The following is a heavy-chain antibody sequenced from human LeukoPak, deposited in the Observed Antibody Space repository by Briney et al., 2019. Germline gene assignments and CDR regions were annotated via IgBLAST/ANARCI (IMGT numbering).Heavy chain of an antibody. J-gene: IGHJ4*02. V-gene: IGHV1-46*01. CDR3: ARVGDGSGYYYASMDY. Sequence: GSSVKVSCKASGGTFSSYAISWVRQAPGQGLEWMGIINPSGGSTSYAQKFQGRVTMTRDTSTSTVYMELSSLRSEDTAVYYCARVGDGSGYYYASMDYWGQGTLVTVSS. CDR2: INPSGGST. D-gene: IGHD3-22*01. CDR1: GGTFSSYA.